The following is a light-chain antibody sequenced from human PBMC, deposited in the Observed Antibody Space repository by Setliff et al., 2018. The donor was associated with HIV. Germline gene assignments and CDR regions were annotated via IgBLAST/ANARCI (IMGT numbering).Light chain of an antibody. V-gene: IGLV2-14*02. CDR1: SSDVGSYNL. Sequence: QSVLTQPASVSGSPGQSITISCTGSSSDVGSYNLVSWYQQHPGKAPKLMIYEVTERPSGVSNRFSGSKSGNTASLTISGLQAEDEANYYCLSHTSRSTYVFGTGTKVTVL. CDR3: LSHTSRSTYV. J-gene: IGLJ1*01. CDR2: EVT.